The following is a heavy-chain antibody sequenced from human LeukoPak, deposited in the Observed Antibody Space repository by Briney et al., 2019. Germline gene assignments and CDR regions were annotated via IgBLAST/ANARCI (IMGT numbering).Heavy chain of an antibody. J-gene: IGHJ5*02. CDR3: ASCSSTSLGWFDP. Sequence: SVKVSCKASGGTFSSHAISWVRQAPGQGLEWMGGIIPIFGTANYAQKFQGRVTITTDESTSTAYMELSSLRSEDTAVYYCASCSSTSLGWFDPWGQGTLVTVSS. CDR1: GGTFSSHA. V-gene: IGHV1-69*05. D-gene: IGHD2-2*01. CDR2: IIPIFGTA.